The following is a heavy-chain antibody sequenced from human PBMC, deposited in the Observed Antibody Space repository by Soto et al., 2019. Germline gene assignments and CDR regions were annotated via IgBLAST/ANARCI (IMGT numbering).Heavy chain of an antibody. J-gene: IGHJ4*02. CDR2: IWYDASNK. D-gene: IGHD1-26*01. CDR3: ARGRVDGGELDL. CDR1: GFTFRTYG. Sequence: VQLVESGGGVVQPGRSLRLSCAASGFTFRTYGMYWVRQAPGKGLEWVAVIWYDASNKYYADSVKGRFTIYRDNSEKTMDLQMNSLRAEDTAVYSCARGRVDGGELDLWGQGTLVIVSS. V-gene: IGHV3-33*01.